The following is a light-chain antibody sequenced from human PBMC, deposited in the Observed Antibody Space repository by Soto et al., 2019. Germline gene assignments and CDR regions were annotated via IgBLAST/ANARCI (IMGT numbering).Light chain of an antibody. CDR2: EVT. CDR3: SSYTISNTLPFV. Sequence: QSALTQPASVSGSPGQSITISCTGTRSDVGGYNYVSWYQHHPGKAPKLLIYEVTNRPAEVSNRFSGSKSGITASLTISGLQSEDEADYYCSSYTISNTLPFVFGTGTKVTVL. CDR1: RSDVGGYNY. V-gene: IGLV2-14*01. J-gene: IGLJ1*01.